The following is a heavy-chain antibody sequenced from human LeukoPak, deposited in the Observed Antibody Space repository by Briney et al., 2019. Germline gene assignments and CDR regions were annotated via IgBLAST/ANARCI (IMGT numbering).Heavy chain of an antibody. V-gene: IGHV1-2*02. CDR1: GYTFTGYY. CDR2: INPNSGGT. D-gene: IGHD2-2*01. CDR3: ARAAAKNYFDY. J-gene: IGHJ4*02. Sequence: GASVKVSCKASGYTFTGYYMHWVRQAPGQGLEWMGWINPNSGGTSYAQKFQGRVTMTRDTSISTAYMELSRLRSDNTAVYYCARAAAKNYFDYWGQGTLVTVSS.